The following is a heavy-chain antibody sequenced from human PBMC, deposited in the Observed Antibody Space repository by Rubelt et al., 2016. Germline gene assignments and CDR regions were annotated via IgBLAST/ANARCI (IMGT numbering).Heavy chain of an antibody. CDR2: INSDGTTT. J-gene: IGHJ1*01. V-gene: IGHV3-74*01. D-gene: IGHD6-19*01. CDR1: GFTFSNYW. CDR3: ERGANPGDSRGWDAYVQH. Sequence: EVQLVESGGELIQPGGSLRLSCAASGFTFSNYWMHWVRQAPGKGLVWVARINSDGTTTTYADSVKGRFTISRDNAQNTLYLQINSLREEDTAVDYSERGANPGDSRGWDAYVQHWGQGTLVTVSS.